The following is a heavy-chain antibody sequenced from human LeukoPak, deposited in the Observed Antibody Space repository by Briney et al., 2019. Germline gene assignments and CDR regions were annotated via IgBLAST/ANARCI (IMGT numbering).Heavy chain of an antibody. CDR2: TYSDNT. Sequence: GGSLRLSCTVSGFTVSSNSWSWVRQAPGKGLEWVSFTYSDNTHYSDSVKGRFTISRDTAKNTLYLQMNSLRVEDTAIYYCARDLYGGLLWGQGTMVTVSS. J-gene: IGHJ3*01. CDR1: GFTVSSNS. V-gene: IGHV3-53*01. CDR3: ARDLYGGLL. D-gene: IGHD4-23*01.